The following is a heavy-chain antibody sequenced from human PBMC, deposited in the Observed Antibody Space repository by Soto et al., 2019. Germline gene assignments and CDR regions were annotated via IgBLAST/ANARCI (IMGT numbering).Heavy chain of an antibody. J-gene: IGHJ6*02. Sequence: ASVKVSCKASGYSFTYYHIHWVRQAPGQGLEWLGRINPKSGGTSTAQKFQGWVTMTTDTSISTASMELTRLTSDDTAIYYCARGDSTDCSNGVCSFFYNHDMDVWGLG. D-gene: IGHD2-8*01. CDR2: INPKSGGT. CDR1: GYSFTYYH. V-gene: IGHV1-2*04. CDR3: ARGDSTDCSNGVCSFFYNHDMDV.